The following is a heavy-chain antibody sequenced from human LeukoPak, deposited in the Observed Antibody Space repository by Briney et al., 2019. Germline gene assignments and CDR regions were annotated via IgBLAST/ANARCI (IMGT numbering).Heavy chain of an antibody. Sequence: PSETLSLTCAVYGGSFSGYYWSWIRQPPGKGLEWIGYSYYSGNTNYNPSLKSRVTISVDTSKNQFSLKLSSVTAADTALYYCARGPLDSGYTYFDYWGQGTLVTVSS. J-gene: IGHJ4*02. D-gene: IGHD5-12*01. CDR3: ARGPLDSGYTYFDY. CDR2: SYYSGNT. CDR1: GGSFSGYY. V-gene: IGHV4-59*01.